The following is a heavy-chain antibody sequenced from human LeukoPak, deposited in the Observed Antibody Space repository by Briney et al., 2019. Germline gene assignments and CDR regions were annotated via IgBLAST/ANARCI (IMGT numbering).Heavy chain of an antibody. CDR1: GYTFTRYW. J-gene: IGHJ4*02. Sequence: GESLKISCKGSGYTFTRYWIARVRQMPGKGLEWMGIIYPGDSDTRYSPSFQGQVTISADKSISTAYLQWSSLKASDTAMYYCARHRDGYADYWGQGTLVTVSS. CDR3: ARHRDGYADY. D-gene: IGHD5-24*01. CDR2: IYPGDSDT. V-gene: IGHV5-51*01.